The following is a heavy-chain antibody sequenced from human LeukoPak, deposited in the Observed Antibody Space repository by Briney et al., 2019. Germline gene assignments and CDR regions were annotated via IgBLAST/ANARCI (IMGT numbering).Heavy chain of an antibody. D-gene: IGHD3-16*01. J-gene: IGHJ4*02. CDR1: GFTASSTY. CDR3: ARDWDLDY. CDR2: IYGGGDT. V-gene: IGHV3-53*01. Sequence: GGSLRLSCAAPGFTASSTYMSWVRQAPGKGLEWVSIIYGGGDTYYADSVKGRFTISRDNSKNTLYLQMNSLRAEDTALYYCARDWDLDYWGQGTLVTVSS.